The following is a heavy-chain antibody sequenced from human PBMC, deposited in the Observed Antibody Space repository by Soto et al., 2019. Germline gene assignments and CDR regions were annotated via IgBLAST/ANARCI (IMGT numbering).Heavy chain of an antibody. J-gene: IGHJ6*03. Sequence: DVQLVESGGGLVQPGRSLRLSCAASGFTFDDYAMHWVRQAPGKGLEWVSGISWNSGSIGYADSVKGRFTISRDNAKNSLYLQMNSLRAEDTALYYCAKASSNYYYYYMDVWGKGTTVTVSS. CDR2: ISWNSGSI. CDR3: AKASSNYYYYYMDV. D-gene: IGHD4-4*01. V-gene: IGHV3-9*01. CDR1: GFTFDDYA.